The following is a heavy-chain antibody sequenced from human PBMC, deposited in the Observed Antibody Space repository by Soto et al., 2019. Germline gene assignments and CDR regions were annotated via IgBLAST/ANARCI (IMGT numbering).Heavy chain of an antibody. D-gene: IGHD5-18*01. CDR1: GYTFTSYY. Sequence: ASVKVSCKASGYTFTSYYMHSVRQAPGQGLEWRGIINPSFCSTGYAQKFQGRVTRTMDRCTSTVYMERSSLRSEDTAVYYCAKEDTSYGMDVWGQGTTVTVSS. V-gene: IGHV1-46*01. CDR3: AKEDTSYGMDV. J-gene: IGHJ6*02. CDR2: INPSFCST.